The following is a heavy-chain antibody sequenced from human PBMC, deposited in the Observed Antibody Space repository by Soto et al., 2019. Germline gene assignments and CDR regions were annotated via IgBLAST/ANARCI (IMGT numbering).Heavy chain of an antibody. CDR3: ARDERLIAVDGMYGMDV. CDR2: TYYRSKWYN. J-gene: IGHJ6*01. Sequence: SQTLSLTCAISGSSVSSNIAAWNCIRQSPSRGLEWLGRTYYRSKWYNDYAVSVKSRITINPDTSKNQFSLQLNSVTPEDTAVYYCARDERLIAVDGMYGMDVWGQGTTVTVSS. D-gene: IGHD6-19*01. CDR1: GSSVSSNIAA. V-gene: IGHV6-1*01.